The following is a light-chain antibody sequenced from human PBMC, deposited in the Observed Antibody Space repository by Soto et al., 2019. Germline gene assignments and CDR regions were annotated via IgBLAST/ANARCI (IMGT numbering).Light chain of an antibody. Sequence: AILIPQKKYSLSPSTGARVTITCRASQSINNYLGWYQQKPGKAPKLLIYAASSLQSGVPSRFSGSGSGTDFTLTISCLQSEDSATYYCQHYYSYPLTFGRGTMADIK. CDR3: QHYYSYPLT. CDR1: QSINNY. V-gene: IGKV1-8*01. J-gene: IGKJ4*02. CDR2: AAS.